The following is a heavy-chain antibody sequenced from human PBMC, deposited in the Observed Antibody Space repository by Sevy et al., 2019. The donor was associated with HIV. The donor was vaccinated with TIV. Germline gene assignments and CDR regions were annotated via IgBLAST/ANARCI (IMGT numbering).Heavy chain of an antibody. CDR2: IYYSGST. D-gene: IGHD2-15*01. CDR3: ARVVPPRRFDP. CDR1: GGSIRSDGYY. V-gene: IGHV4-31*03. J-gene: IGHJ5*02. Sequence: SETLSLTCSVSGGSIRSDGYYWSWIRQHPGKGLEYIGYIYYSGSTYYNPSLKSRLTISVDTSKNQFSLKLSSVTAADTAVYYCARVVPPRRFDPWGQGTLVTVSS.